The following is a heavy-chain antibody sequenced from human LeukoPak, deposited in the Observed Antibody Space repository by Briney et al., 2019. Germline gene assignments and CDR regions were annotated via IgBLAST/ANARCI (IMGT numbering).Heavy chain of an antibody. CDR2: ISYDGSNK. V-gene: IGHV3-30-3*01. D-gene: IGHD1-26*01. CDR1: GFTFSSFA. Sequence: PGRSLRLSCAASGFTFSSFAMHLVRQAPGKGLEWVAVISYDGSNKYYADSVKGRFTISRDNSKNTLFLQMNSLRAEDTAVYYCARDRGSYDFDYWGQGTLVTVSS. CDR3: ARDRGSYDFDY. J-gene: IGHJ4*02.